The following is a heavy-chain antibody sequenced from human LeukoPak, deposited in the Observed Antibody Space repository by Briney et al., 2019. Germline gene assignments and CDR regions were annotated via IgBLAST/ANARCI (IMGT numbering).Heavy chain of an antibody. J-gene: IGHJ4*02. CDR2: ISSSSSYI. CDR1: GFTFSSYS. Sequence: GGSLRLSCAASGFTFSSYSMNWVRQAPGKGLEWVSSISSSSSYIYYADSVKGRFTISRDNAKNSLYLQMNSLRAEDTAVYYCARDVQAYCGGDCYSFDYWGQGTLVTVSS. CDR3: ARDVQAYCGGDCYSFDY. V-gene: IGHV3-21*01. D-gene: IGHD2-21*02.